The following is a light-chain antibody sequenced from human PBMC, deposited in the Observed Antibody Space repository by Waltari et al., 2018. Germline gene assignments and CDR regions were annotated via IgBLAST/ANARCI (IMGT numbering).Light chain of an antibody. CDR3: FLYYSGVVV. Sequence: QAVVTQEPSLTVSPGGTVTLTCGSSTGPVTITHFTYWSQQKPGQAPRPLIYETGSNHSWTPARFSGSLVGGKAALTLSDAQPEDEADYYCFLYYSGVVVFGGGTRLTVL. J-gene: IGLJ2*01. V-gene: IGLV7-46*01. CDR2: ETG. CDR1: TGPVTITHF.